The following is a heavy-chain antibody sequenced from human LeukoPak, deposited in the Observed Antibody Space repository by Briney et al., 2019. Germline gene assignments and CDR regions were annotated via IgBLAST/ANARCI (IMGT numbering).Heavy chain of an antibody. J-gene: IGHJ4*02. CDR2: INSDGSWT. Sequence: GGSLRLSCAASGNYWMHWVRQAPGKGLVWVSHINSDGSWTSYADSVKGRFTISKDNAKNTVYLQMNSLRAEDTAVYYCVSFYETYWGRGTLVIVSS. CDR3: VSFYETY. CDR1: GNYW. D-gene: IGHD2/OR15-2a*01. V-gene: IGHV3-74*01.